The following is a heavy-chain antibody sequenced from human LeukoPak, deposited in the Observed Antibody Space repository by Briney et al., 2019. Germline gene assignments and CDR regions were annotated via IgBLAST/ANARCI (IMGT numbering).Heavy chain of an antibody. CDR3: ERQEAPGYCSGGSCYDPYYYYYYGMDV. D-gene: IGHD2-15*01. J-gene: IGHJ6*02. Sequence: ASVKVSCNASGYTFTGYYMHWVRQAPGRRLEWIGWINPNSGGTNYAQKFQGRVTMTRDTSISTAYMGLSRLRSDDTAVYYCERQEAPGYCSGGSCYDPYYYYYYGMDVWGQGTTVTVSS. V-gene: IGHV1-2*02. CDR2: INPNSGGT. CDR1: GYTFTGYY.